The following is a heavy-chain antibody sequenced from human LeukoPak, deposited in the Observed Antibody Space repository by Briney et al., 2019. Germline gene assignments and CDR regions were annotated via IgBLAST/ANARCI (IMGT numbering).Heavy chain of an antibody. D-gene: IGHD3-3*01. CDR1: GFTFSSYS. Sequence: GGSLRLSCAASGFTFSSYSMNWVRQAPGKGLEWVSSISSSSSYIYYADSVKGRFTISRDNAKNSLYLQMNSLGAEDTAVYYCACITIFGANVDYWGQGTLVTVSS. J-gene: IGHJ4*02. CDR2: ISSSSSYI. V-gene: IGHV3-21*01. CDR3: ACITIFGANVDY.